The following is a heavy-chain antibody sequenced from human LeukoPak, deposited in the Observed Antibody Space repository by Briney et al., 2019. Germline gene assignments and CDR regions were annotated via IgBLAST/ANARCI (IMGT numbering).Heavy chain of an antibody. V-gene: IGHV4-59*01. D-gene: IGHD1-26*01. J-gene: IGHJ4*02. Sequence: SETLSLTCTVSGGSISSYYWSWIRQPPGKGLEWIGYIYYSGSTNYSPSLKSRVTISVDTSKNQFSLKLSSVTAADTAVYYCARGGVVGATEWDYWGQGTLVTVSS. CDR3: ARGGVVGATEWDY. CDR1: GGSISSYY. CDR2: IYYSGST.